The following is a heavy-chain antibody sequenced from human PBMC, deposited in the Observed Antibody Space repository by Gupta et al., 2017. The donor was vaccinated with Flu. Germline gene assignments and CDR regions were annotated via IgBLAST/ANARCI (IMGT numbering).Heavy chain of an antibody. CDR3: XRSYYYDPHGCDY. V-gene: IGHV4-61*02. CDR2: IYTGGST. CDR1: GGSVSSGAYY. D-gene: IGHD3-22*01. J-gene: IGHJ4*02. Sequence: QVRLQESGPGLVKPSQTLSLTCTVSGGSVSSGAYYWNWIRHSAGKGREWIGRIYTGGSTSYYNPSLKSRVAMSVDRSQNHVSLPVVSVTAXDXDRDVCXRSYYYDPHGCDYWGQGSRGTVSS.